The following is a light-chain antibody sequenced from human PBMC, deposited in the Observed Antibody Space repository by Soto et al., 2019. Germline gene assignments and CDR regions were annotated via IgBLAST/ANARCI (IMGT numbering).Light chain of an antibody. CDR2: EVS. CDR1: SSDVGGYNY. J-gene: IGLJ1*01. Sequence: QSVLTQPASVSGSPGQSITISCTGTSSDVGGYNYVSWYQQHPGKAPELMIYEVSNRPSGVSNRFSGSKSGNTASLTISGLQAEDEADYYCSSYTSSSNLVFGTGTKVTVL. V-gene: IGLV2-14*01. CDR3: SSYTSSSNLV.